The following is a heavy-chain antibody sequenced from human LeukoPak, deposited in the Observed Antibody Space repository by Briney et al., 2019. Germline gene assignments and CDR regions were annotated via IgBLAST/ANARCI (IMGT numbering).Heavy chain of an antibody. CDR2: IYYSGST. D-gene: IGHD5-18*01. V-gene: IGHV4-31*03. CDR1: GVSISSGGYY. Sequence: SQTLSLTCTVSGVSISSGGYYWSWIRQHPGKGLEWIGYIYYSGSTYYNPSLKSRVTISVDTSKNQFSLKLSSVTAADTAVYYCARGGYSCGHRFDYWGQGTLVTVSP. J-gene: IGHJ4*02. CDR3: ARGGYSCGHRFDY.